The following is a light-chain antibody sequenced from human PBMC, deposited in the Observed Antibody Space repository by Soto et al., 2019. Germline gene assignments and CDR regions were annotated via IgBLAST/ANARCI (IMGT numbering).Light chain of an antibody. J-gene: IGLJ3*02. V-gene: IGLV2-14*01. CDR2: DVS. CDR1: SCNVGAYNY. CDR3: SSYTTATTRV. Sequence: QSALTQPASVSGSPGQSITISCTGTSCNVGAYNYVSWYQQHPGKAPKLMIFDVSNRPSGVSNRFSGSKSGTTASLTISGLQAEDEADYYCSSYTTATTRVFGGGTKLTVL.